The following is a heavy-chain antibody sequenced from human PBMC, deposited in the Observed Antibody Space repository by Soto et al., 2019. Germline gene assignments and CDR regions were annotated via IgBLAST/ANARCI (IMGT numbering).Heavy chain of an antibody. CDR3: ARDTDTDYYYYGMDV. V-gene: IGHV1-18*04. Sequence: ASVKFSCKASGYTFTSYGISWVRQAPGQGLEWMGWISAYNGNTNYAQKLQGRVTMTTDTSTSTAYMELRSLRSDDTAVYYCARDTDTDYYYYGMDVWGQGTTVTVSS. CDR1: GYTFTSYG. CDR2: ISAYNGNT. J-gene: IGHJ6*02. D-gene: IGHD5-18*01.